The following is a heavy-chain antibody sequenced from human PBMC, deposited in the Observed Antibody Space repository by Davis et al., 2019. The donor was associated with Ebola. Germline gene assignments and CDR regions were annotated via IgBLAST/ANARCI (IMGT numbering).Heavy chain of an antibody. J-gene: IGHJ4*02. Sequence: GESLKISCEGSGYSFTNYWIAWVRQMPGKGLEWMGIIYPDDSETRYNPSFQGQVTMSADKSLNTAYLHWGSLKASDTAIYFCARGSSVLDSWGQGTLVTVSS. CDR2: IYPDDSET. V-gene: IGHV5-51*01. CDR3: ARGSSVLDS. D-gene: IGHD6-19*01. CDR1: GYSFTNYW.